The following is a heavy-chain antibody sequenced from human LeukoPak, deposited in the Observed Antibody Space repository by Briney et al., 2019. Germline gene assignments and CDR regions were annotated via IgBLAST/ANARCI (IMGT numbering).Heavy chain of an antibody. CDR3: ARSNYGDYGY. V-gene: IGHV4-34*01. CDR1: GGSFSGYY. CDR2: INHSGST. D-gene: IGHD4-17*01. Sequence: SETLSLTCAVYGGSFSGYYWSWIRQPPGKGLEWIGEINHSGSTNYNPSLKSRVTISVDTSKNQFSLKLSSVTAADTAVYYCARSNYGDYGYWGQGTLVTVSS. J-gene: IGHJ4*02.